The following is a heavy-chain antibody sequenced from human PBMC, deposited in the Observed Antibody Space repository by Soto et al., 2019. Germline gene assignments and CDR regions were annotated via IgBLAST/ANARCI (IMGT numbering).Heavy chain of an antibody. J-gene: IGHJ4*02. CDR2: IYNGGAT. CDR3: ARDSSGRHDY. Sequence: ENPPLKCTVSGGSLRKGRYFWGWLEEPPGRGLDWIGYIYNGGATTYNASLKSRVTSPVDTYNNQFFRKVNSVTAADTAVYFCARDSSGRHDYWGQGTPVNVSS. V-gene: IGHV4-61*01. CDR1: GGSLRKGRYF. D-gene: IGHD3-22*01.